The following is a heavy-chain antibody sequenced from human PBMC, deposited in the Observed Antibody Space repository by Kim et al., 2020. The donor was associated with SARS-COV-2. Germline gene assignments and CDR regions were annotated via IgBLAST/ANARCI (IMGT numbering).Heavy chain of an antibody. Sequence: SETLSLTCTVSGGSISSSSYYWGWIRQPPGKGLEWIGSIYYSGSTYYNPSLKSRVTISVDTSKNQFSLKLSSVTAADTAVYYCARHVVDYGFPGMDVWGQGTTVTVSS. D-gene: IGHD4-17*01. CDR1: GGSISSSSYY. CDR2: IYYSGST. V-gene: IGHV4-39*01. J-gene: IGHJ6*02. CDR3: ARHVVDYGFPGMDV.